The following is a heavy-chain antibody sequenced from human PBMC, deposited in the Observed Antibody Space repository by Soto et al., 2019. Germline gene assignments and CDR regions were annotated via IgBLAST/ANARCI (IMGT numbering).Heavy chain of an antibody. CDR2: ISWNSGSI. D-gene: IGHD2-2*01. V-gene: IGHV3-9*01. Sequence: HPGGSLRLSCAASGFTFDDYAMHWVREAPGKGLEWVSGISWNSGSIGYADSVKGRFTISRDNAKNSLYLQMNSLRAEDTALYYCASRPPLHCSSTSCYPSWGQGTLVTVSS. CDR1: GFTFDDYA. J-gene: IGHJ4*02. CDR3: ASRPPLHCSSTSCYPS.